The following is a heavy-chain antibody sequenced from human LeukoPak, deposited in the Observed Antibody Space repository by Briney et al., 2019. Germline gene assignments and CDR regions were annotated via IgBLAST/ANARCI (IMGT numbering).Heavy chain of an antibody. J-gene: IGHJ5*02. D-gene: IGHD4-17*01. Sequence: SETLSLTCTVSGASITNYFWSWIRQPPGKGLEWIGYICYSGSTNYNPSLKSRVTISVDTSKNQFSLKLSSVTAADTAVYFCARGRDYGDHEWFKGWFDPWRQGTLVTVSS. CDR2: ICYSGST. CDR3: ARGRDYGDHEWFKGWFDP. V-gene: IGHV4-59*01. CDR1: GASITNYF.